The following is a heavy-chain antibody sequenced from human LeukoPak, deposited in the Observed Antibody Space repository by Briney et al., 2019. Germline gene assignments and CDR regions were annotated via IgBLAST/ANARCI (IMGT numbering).Heavy chain of an antibody. D-gene: IGHD6-13*01. CDR2: IYYSGTT. Sequence: SETLSLTCTVSGVSISSYYWSWIRQPPGKGLEWIGYIYYSGTTNYNPSLKSRVTISLDTSESQFSLRLNFVTAADTAVYYCARQIIRGQYLVHFDYWGQGTLVTVSS. J-gene: IGHJ4*02. CDR3: ARQIIRGQYLVHFDY. V-gene: IGHV4-59*08. CDR1: GVSISSYY.